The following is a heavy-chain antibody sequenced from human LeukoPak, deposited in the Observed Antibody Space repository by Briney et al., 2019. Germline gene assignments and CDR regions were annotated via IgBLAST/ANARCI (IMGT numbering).Heavy chain of an antibody. CDR3: ARVVDTAMVLDY. CDR1: GGSISSSSYY. Sequence: SETLSLTCTVSGGSISSSSYYWGWIRQPPGKGLEWIGSIYYSGSTYYNPSLKSRVTISVDTSKNQFSLKLSSVTAADTAVYYCARVVDTAMVLDYWGQGTLVTVSS. D-gene: IGHD5-18*01. V-gene: IGHV4-39*07. J-gene: IGHJ4*02. CDR2: IYYSGST.